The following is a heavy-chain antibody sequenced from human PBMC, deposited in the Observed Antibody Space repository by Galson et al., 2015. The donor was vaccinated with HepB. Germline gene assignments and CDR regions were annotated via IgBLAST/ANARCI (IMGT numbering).Heavy chain of an antibody. CDR1: GGPFSGYY. Sequence: ETLSLTCAVYGGPFSGYYWSWIRQPPGKGLEWIGEINHSGSTNYNPSLKSRVTISVDTSKNQFSLKLSSVTAADTAVYYCARARGLAAAGTGFDYWGQGTLVTVSS. CDR2: INHSGST. J-gene: IGHJ4*02. D-gene: IGHD6-13*01. V-gene: IGHV4-34*01. CDR3: ARARGLAAAGTGFDY.